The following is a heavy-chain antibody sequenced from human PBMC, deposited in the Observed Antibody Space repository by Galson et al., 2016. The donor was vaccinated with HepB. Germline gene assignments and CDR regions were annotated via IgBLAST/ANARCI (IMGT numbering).Heavy chain of an antibody. J-gene: IGHJ3*02. V-gene: IGHV3-23*01. D-gene: IGHD2-2*01. CDR1: GFTFSSFA. Sequence: SLRLSCAASGFTFSSFAMGWVRQAPGKGLEWVSVIGSGGYDTHYADSVKGRFTISRDNSKNTLFLQMTSLRAEDTALYYCAKRLAPAALGQGLDMWGQGTMVSVSS. CDR2: IGSGGYDT. CDR3: AKRLAPAALGQGLDM.